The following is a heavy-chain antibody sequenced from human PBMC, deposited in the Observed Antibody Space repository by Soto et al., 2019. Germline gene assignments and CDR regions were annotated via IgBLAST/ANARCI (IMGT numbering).Heavy chain of an antibody. D-gene: IGHD1-26*01. CDR1: GGSISVYC. V-gene: IGHV4-59*01. J-gene: IGHJ4*02. CDR2: IYDSGSP. Sequence: SETLSLTCTISGGSISVYCWSWIRQPPGQALEWIGYIYDSGSPYYNPSLRSRVIISADTSKNQISLKLTSATAADTAVYYCARGVGSSPPRYWGRGTLVTVSS. CDR3: ARGVGSSPPRY.